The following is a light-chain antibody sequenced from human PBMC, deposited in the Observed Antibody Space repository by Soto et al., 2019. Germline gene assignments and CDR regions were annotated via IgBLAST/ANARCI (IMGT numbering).Light chain of an antibody. CDR2: AAS. Sequence: DIQMTQSPSSLSASVGDRVTITCRASQGISSYLAWYQQKPGKAPKLLIYAASTLQSGVPSRFSGSGYGTEFTLTIRSLQPDDFATYCCQHYGGMWTFGQGTKVDI. CDR3: QHYGGMWT. V-gene: IGKV1-9*01. J-gene: IGKJ1*01. CDR1: QGISSY.